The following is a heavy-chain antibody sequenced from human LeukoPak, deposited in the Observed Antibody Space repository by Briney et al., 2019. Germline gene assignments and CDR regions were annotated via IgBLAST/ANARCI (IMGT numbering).Heavy chain of an antibody. J-gene: IGHJ4*02. Sequence: GGSLRLSCAASGFTFSSYGMHWVRQAPGKGLEWVAFIRYDGSNKYYADSVKGRFTISRDNSKNTLYLQMNSLRAEDAAVYYCARVGITMVRGDPTLDYWGQGTLVTVSS. V-gene: IGHV3-30*02. D-gene: IGHD3-10*01. CDR2: IRYDGSNK. CDR1: GFTFSSYG. CDR3: ARVGITMVRGDPTLDY.